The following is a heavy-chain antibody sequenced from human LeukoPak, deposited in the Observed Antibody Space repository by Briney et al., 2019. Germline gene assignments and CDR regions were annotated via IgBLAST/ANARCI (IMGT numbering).Heavy chain of an antibody. Sequence: KRGESLKISCQTSGFTFTNYWIGWVRQRPGEGLEWMGIIYPGDSDTKYSPSFRGQVTMSADKSTSTAYLQWGSLKASDTAMYFCARGDASMATGFNYWGQGTLVTVSS. CDR2: IYPGDSDT. D-gene: IGHD6-6*01. CDR3: ARGDASMATGFNY. CDR1: GFTFTNYW. V-gene: IGHV5-51*01. J-gene: IGHJ4*01.